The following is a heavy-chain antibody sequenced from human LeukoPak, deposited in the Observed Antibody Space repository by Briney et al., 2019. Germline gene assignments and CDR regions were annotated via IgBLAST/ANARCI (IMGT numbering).Heavy chain of an antibody. D-gene: IGHD2-15*01. CDR3: ARAKDGPYYFDY. J-gene: IGHJ4*02. V-gene: IGHV4-30-2*01. CDR1: GRSISSGGYS. Sequence: SQTLSLTCAVSGRSISSGGYSWSWIRQPPGKGLEWIGYIYHSGSTYYNPSLKSRVTISVDRSKNQFSLKLSSVTAADTAVYYCARAKDGPYYFDYWGQGTLVTVSS. CDR2: IYHSGST.